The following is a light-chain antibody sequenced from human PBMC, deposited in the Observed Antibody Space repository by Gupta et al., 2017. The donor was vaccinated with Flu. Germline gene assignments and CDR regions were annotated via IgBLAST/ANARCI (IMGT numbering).Light chain of an antibody. CDR1: TSDVGRYNF. V-gene: IGLV2-14*01. J-gene: IGLJ1*01. CDR3: SSCTTNITPGHYV. CDR2: EVR. Sequence: SALTQPASVSGSPGQSITISCTGTTSDVGRYNFVSWFQQHPGKAPKLIIYEVRNRPSGVSNRFSGSKSDNTASLTISGLQAEDEADYYCSSCTTNITPGHYVFGTGTKVTVL.